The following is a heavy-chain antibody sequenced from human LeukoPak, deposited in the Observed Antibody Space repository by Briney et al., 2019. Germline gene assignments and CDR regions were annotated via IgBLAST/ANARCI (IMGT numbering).Heavy chain of an antibody. V-gene: IGHV1-24*01. CDR1: GYTLTELS. CDR2: FDPEDGET. J-gene: IGHJ4*02. Sequence: ASVKVSCKVSGYTLTELSMHWVRQAPGKGLEWMGGFDPEDGETIYAQKFQGRVTMTEDTSTDTAYMELSSLRSEDTAVYYCARVSGSGSGYNKDGFDYWGQGTLVTVSS. D-gene: IGHD3-3*01. CDR3: ARVSGSGSGYNKDGFDY.